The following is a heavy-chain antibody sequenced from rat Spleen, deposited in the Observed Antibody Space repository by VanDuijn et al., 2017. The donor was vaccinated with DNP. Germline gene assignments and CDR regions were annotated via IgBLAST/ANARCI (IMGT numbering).Heavy chain of an antibody. J-gene: IGHJ2*01. D-gene: IGHD1-7*01. V-gene: IGHV3-1*01. Sequence: EVQLQESGSGLVKPSQSLSLTCSVTGFSITSNYWGWIRKFPGNKMEYIGHISYSGSTNYNPSLKSRISITRDTSKNQYFLQVNSVTTEDTATYYCARWTRYFDYWGQGVMVTVSS. CDR1: GFSITSNY. CDR3: ARWTRYFDY. CDR2: ISYSGST.